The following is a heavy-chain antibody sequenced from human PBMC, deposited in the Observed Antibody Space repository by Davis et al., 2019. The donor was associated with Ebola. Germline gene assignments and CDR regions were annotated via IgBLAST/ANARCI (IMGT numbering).Heavy chain of an antibody. CDR2: INAGNGNT. CDR1: GYTFTSYA. V-gene: IGHV1-3*01. D-gene: IGHD6-6*01. J-gene: IGHJ2*01. Sequence: AASVKVSCKASGYTFTSYAMHWVRQAPGQRLEWMGWINAGNGNTKYSQKFQGRVTITADKSTSTAYMELSSLRSEDTAVYYCARFPRNRIAARPQDWYFDLWGRGTLVTVSS. CDR3: ARFPRNRIAARPQDWYFDL.